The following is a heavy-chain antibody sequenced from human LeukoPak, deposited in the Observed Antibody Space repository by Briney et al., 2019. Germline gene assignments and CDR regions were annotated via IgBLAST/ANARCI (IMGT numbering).Heavy chain of an antibody. Sequence: SVKVSCKASGGTFSSYAISWVRQAPGQGLEWMGRIIPIFGTANYAQKFQGRVTITTDESTSTAYMELSSLRSDDTAVYYCARQGGVGATRGVTDYWGQGTLVTVSS. V-gene: IGHV1-69*05. J-gene: IGHJ4*02. CDR1: GGTFSSYA. CDR2: IIPIFGTA. CDR3: ARQGGVGATRGVTDY. D-gene: IGHD1-26*01.